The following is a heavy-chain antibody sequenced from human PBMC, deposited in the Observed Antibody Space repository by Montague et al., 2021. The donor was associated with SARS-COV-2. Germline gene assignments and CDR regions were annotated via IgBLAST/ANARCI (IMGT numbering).Heavy chain of an antibody. Sequence: SETLSLTCTVSGGSMSGYHWSWIRQPPGKGLEWIGYIYYSGGTNYNPSLKSRVTISVDTSKNQFSLKLNSVTAADTAVYYCARGASELLSWGQGALVTVSS. V-gene: IGHV4-59*01. J-gene: IGHJ5*02. CDR3: ARGASELLS. D-gene: IGHD3-10*01. CDR2: IYYSGGT. CDR1: GGSMSGYH.